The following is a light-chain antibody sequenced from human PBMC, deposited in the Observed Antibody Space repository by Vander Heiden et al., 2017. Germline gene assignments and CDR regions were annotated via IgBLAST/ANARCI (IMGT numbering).Light chain of an antibody. CDR3: QQSASTPLT. J-gene: IGKJ4*01. Sequence: DIQMTQSPSSLSASVGDRVTITCRASQSISTYLHWYQQKPGKAPKLLIYAASSLQSGVPSRFSGSGSGTDFTLTISRLHPEDFATYFCQQSASTPLTFGGATKVEIK. CDR1: QSISTY. V-gene: IGKV1-39*01. CDR2: AAS.